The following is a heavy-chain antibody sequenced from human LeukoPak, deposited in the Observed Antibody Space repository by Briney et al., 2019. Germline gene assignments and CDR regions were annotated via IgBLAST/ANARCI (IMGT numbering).Heavy chain of an antibody. CDR2: IYHSGST. CDR3: ASAVAGTSGYYYYYYMDV. CDR1: GVSISSGGYY. D-gene: IGHD6-19*01. V-gene: IGHV4-30-2*01. Sequence: PSQTLSLTCTVSGVSISSGGYYWSWIRQPPGKGLEWIGYIYHSGSTYYNPSLKSRVTISVDRSKNQFSLKLSSVTAADTAVYYCASAVAGTSGYYYYYYMDVWGKGTTVTVSS. J-gene: IGHJ6*03.